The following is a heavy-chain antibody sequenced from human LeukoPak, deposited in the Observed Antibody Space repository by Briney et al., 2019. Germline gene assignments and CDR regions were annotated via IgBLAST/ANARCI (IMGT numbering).Heavy chain of an antibody. CDR2: ISHSGDT. CDR1: GGSISSSPYY. CDR3: ARHETGYYYY. Sequence: SETLSLTCGVSGGSISSSPYYWGWVRQPPGRGLEWVGTISHSGDTYYNPSLRGRVTVSMDTSKNQFSLKLSSVTAADTALYFCARHETGYYYYWGQGTLVTVAS. V-gene: IGHV4-39*01. D-gene: IGHD3-9*01. J-gene: IGHJ4*02.